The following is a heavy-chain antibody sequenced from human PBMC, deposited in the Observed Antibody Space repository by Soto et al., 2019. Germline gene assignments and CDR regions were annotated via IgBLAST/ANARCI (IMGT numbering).Heavy chain of an antibody. CDR2: ISGSGGST. Sequence: RISCAACGFTFSSYVMSWVRQAKEKGLERVSAISGSGGSTYYADTVKGRFTISRDNSKNTLYLQMNSLRAEDTAVYYCVGGYCCGGSCYPNYYYYGMEVWGQGTTVTVSS. V-gene: IGHV3-23*01. D-gene: IGHD2-15*01. CDR3: VGGYCCGGSCYPNYYYYGMEV. CDR1: GFTFSSYV. J-gene: IGHJ6*02.